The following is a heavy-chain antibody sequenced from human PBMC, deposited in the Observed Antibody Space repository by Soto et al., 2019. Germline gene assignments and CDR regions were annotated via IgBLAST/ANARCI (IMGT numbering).Heavy chain of an antibody. V-gene: IGHV3-49*03. D-gene: IGHD3-3*01. CDR1: GFTFGDYA. Sequence: GGSLRLSCTASGFTFGDYAMSWFRQAPGKGLEWVGFIRSKAYGGTTEYAASVKGRFTMSRDDSKSIAYLKMNSLKTEDTDVYYCTRDARITIFGVVHTNWFDPWGQGTLVTVSS. J-gene: IGHJ5*02. CDR3: TRDARITIFGVVHTNWFDP. CDR2: IRSKAYGGTT.